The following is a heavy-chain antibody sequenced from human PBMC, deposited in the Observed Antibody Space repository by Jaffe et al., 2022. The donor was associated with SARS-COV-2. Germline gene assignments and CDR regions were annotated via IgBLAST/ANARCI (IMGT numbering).Heavy chain of an antibody. CDR2: MYPGDSTT. D-gene: IGHD3-10*01. V-gene: IGHV5-51*01. CDR1: GYSFIAYW. CDR3: VRQRSTGSYYDWFDP. Sequence: EVQLVQSGAEVKKPGESLKISCKGSGYSFIAYWIGWVRQVPGKGLEWMGIMYPGDSTTRYSPSFQGQVTISADNSISTVYLQWSSLKASDTAMYYCVRQRSTGSYYDWFDPWGQGTLVTV. J-gene: IGHJ5*02.